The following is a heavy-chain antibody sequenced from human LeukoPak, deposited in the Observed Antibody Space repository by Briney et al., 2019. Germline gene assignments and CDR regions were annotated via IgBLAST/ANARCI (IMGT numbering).Heavy chain of an antibody. CDR2: NNGDGSTT. CDR3: ARDPRNVGLAP. J-gene: IGHJ5*02. V-gene: IGHV3-74*01. CDR1: GFSLSGYW. D-gene: IGHD2-15*01. Sequence: GGSLRLSCVAFGFSLSGYWMYWVRQAPGKGLMYISRNNGDGSTTNYADVVKGRFTMSRDNVKNTLYLQMNSLRVEDTAVYYCARDPRNVGLAPWGQGTLVTVSS.